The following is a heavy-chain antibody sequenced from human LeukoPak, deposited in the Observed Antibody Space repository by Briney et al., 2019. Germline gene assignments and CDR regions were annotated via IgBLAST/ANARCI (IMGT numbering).Heavy chain of an antibody. J-gene: IGHJ6*02. CDR1: GFTFNSYW. CDR3: ARDIVVVPAAILGVYYYYGMDV. V-gene: IGHV3-7*01. D-gene: IGHD2-2*02. CDR2: IKQDGSEK. Sequence: GGSLRLSCAASGFTFNSYWMSWVRQAPGKGLEWVANIKQDGSEKYYVDSVKGRFTISRDNAKNSLYLQMNSLRAEDTAVYYCARDIVVVPAAILGVYYYYGMDVWAKGPRSPSP.